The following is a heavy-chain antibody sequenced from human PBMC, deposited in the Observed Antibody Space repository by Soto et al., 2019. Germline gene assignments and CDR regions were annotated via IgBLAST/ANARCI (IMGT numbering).Heavy chain of an antibody. CDR2: IDPSDSYT. CDR3: ARPLAGYYYYGMDV. V-gene: IGHV5-10-1*01. J-gene: IGHJ6*02. CDR1: GYSFTSYW. Sequence: HGESLKISCEGSGYSFTSYWISWVRQMPGKGLEWMGRIDPSDSYTNYSPSFQGHVTISADKSISTAYLQWSSLKASDTAMYYCARPLAGYYYYGMDVWGQGTTVTVSS.